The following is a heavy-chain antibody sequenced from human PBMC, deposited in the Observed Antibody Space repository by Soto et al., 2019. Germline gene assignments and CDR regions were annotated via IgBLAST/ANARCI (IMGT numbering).Heavy chain of an antibody. V-gene: IGHV3-11*01. Sequence: TGGSLRLSCAASGFTFSDYYMSWIRQAPGKGLEWVSYISSSGSTIYYADSVKGRFTISRDNAKNSLYLQMNSLRAEDTAVYYCARGLSDFWSGPYYNYGMDVWGQGTTVTVSS. D-gene: IGHD3-3*01. CDR3: ARGLSDFWSGPYYNYGMDV. CDR2: ISSSGSTI. CDR1: GFTFSDYY. J-gene: IGHJ6*02.